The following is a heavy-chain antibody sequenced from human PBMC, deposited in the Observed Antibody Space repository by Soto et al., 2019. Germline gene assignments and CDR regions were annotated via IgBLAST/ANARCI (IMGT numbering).Heavy chain of an antibody. CDR1: GGSISSGGYY. Sequence: QVQLQESGPGLVKPSQTLSLTCTVSGGSISSGGYYWSWIRQHPGKGLEWIGYIYYSGSTYYNPSLKSRVTISVDTSKNQFALKLSSVTAADTAVYYCARGELGGWSYYFDYWGQGTLVTVSS. D-gene: IGHD6-19*01. CDR3: ARGELGGWSYYFDY. V-gene: IGHV4-31*03. J-gene: IGHJ4*02. CDR2: IYYSGST.